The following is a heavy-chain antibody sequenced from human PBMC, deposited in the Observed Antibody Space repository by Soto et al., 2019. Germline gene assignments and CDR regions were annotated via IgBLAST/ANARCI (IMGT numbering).Heavy chain of an antibody. D-gene: IGHD3-22*01. V-gene: IGHV1-69*13. J-gene: IGHJ3*02. Sequence: SVKVSCKASGGTFSSYAISWVRQAPGQGLEWMGGIIPIFGTANYAQKFQGRVTITADESTSTAYMELSSLRSGDTAVYYCARDRQAPTYYYDSSGYQDAFDIWGQGTMVTVSS. CDR2: IIPIFGTA. CDR3: ARDRQAPTYYYDSSGYQDAFDI. CDR1: GGTFSSYA.